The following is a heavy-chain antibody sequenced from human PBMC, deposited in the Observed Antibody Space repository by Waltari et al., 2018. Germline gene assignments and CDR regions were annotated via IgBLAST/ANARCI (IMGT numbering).Heavy chain of an antibody. CDR3: AKDQWFGA. Sequence: EVHLVESGGGLVQPGGSLRLACAVPGFTFRDDWLHWVRQAQGKGLVWVSRINNDGRSTSYADSMKGRFTVSRDNAKNTLYRQMNSLTVDDTAVYYCAKDQWFGAWGQGTLVTVSS. J-gene: IGHJ5*02. CDR1: GFTFRDDW. CDR2: INNDGRST. V-gene: IGHV3-74*01.